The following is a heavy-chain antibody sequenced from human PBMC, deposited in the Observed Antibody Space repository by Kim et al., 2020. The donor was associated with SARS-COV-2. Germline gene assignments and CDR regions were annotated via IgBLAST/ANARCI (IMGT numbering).Heavy chain of an antibody. V-gene: IGHV3-66*01. J-gene: IGHJ4*02. CDR3: ARDWGDYYFDY. D-gene: IGHD2-21*02. Sequence: ITYYADSLKGRFTITRDNSKNTLYLQMKSLRAEDTAVYYCARDWGDYYFDYWGQGTLVTVSS. CDR2: IT.